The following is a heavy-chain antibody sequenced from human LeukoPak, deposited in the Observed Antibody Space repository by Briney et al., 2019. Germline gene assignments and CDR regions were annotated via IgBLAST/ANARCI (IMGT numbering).Heavy chain of an antibody. J-gene: IGHJ4*02. CDR1: GGSICGDY. D-gene: IGHD6-13*01. CDR3: ARDRPGGSSLDY. V-gene: IGHV4-59*01. CDR2: IHYSGST. Sequence: SETLSLTCTVSGGSICGDYWSWIRQSPGKGLEWIAYIHYSGSTSYNPSLKSRVTISVDTSKNEFSLKLTSVNAADTAVYYCARDRPGGSSLDYWGQGTLVTVSS.